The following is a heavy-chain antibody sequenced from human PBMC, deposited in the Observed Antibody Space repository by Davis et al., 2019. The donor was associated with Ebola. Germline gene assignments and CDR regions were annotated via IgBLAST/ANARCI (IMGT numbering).Heavy chain of an antibody. V-gene: IGHV1-3*01. J-gene: IGHJ4*02. CDR2: INAGNGNT. CDR3: ARATFGYNSGWYADY. CDR1: EYTFTSYA. Sequence: ASVKVSCKASEYTFTSYAMHWVRQAPGQRLEWMGWINAGNGNTKYSQKFQGRVTITRDTSASTAYMELSSLRSEDTAVYYCARATFGYNSGWYADYWGQGTLVTVSS. D-gene: IGHD6-19*01.